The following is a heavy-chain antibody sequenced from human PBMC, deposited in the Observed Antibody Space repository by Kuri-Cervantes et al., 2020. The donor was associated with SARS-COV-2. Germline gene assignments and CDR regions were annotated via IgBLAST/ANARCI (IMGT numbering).Heavy chain of an antibody. Sequence: GGSLRLSCAASGFTFSSCAMHWVRLAPGKGLEWVAFISYDGSNEYYADSVRGRFTSTRDNSNNTLYLQVNRLRAEDTALYYCAKDRVGVLDSWGQGTQVTVSS. CDR3: AKDRVGVLDS. CDR1: GFTFSSCA. J-gene: IGHJ5*01. V-gene: IGHV3-30*01. CDR2: ISYDGSNE. D-gene: IGHD2-21*01.